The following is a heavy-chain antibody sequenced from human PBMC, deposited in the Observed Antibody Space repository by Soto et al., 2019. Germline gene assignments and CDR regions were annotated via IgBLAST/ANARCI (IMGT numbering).Heavy chain of an antibody. CDR2: ISSSSSTI. V-gene: IGHV3-48*01. Sequence: EVQLVESGGGLVQPGGSLRLSCAASGFTFSSYSMNWVRQAPGKGLEWVSYISSSSSTIYYADSVKGRFTISRDNAKNSLYLQMNSLRAEDTAGYYCARVTQGSGWYWGVYYFDYWGQGTLVTVSS. CDR1: GFTFSSYS. D-gene: IGHD6-19*01. J-gene: IGHJ4*02. CDR3: ARVTQGSGWYWGVYYFDY.